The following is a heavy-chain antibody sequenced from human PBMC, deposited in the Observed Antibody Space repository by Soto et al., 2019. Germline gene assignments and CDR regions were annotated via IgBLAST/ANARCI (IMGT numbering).Heavy chain of an antibody. Sequence: GASVKVSCKASGYTFTSYGISWVRQAPGQGLEWMGWISAYNGNTNYAQKLQGRVTMTTDTSTSTAYMELRSLRSDDTAVYYCARETRYSSYDQFDYWGQGTLVTVSS. J-gene: IGHJ4*02. CDR2: ISAYNGNT. V-gene: IGHV1-18*01. CDR1: GYTFTSYG. D-gene: IGHD5-12*01. CDR3: ARETRYSSYDQFDY.